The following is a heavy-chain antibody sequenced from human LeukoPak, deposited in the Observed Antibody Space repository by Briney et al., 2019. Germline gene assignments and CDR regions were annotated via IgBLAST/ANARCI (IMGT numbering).Heavy chain of an antibody. CDR3: ARDLRLRNFSMDV. CDR1: GFIFSSYE. CDR2: ISSSGSTI. Sequence: PGGSLRLSCAASGFIFSSYEMNWVRQAPGKGLEWVSYISSSGSTIYYADSVKGRFTISRDNAKNSLYLQMNSLRVEDTAVYYCARDLRLRNFSMDVWGKGTTVTVSS. J-gene: IGHJ6*03. V-gene: IGHV3-48*03. D-gene: IGHD4-17*01.